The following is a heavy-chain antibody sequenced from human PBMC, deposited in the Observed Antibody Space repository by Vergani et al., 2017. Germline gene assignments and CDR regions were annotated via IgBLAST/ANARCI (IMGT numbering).Heavy chain of an antibody. J-gene: IGHJ6*02. V-gene: IGHV4-59*01. CDR2: IYYSGST. CDR3: ARDMSSSWYYYGMDV. D-gene: IGHD6-13*01. CDR1: GGSISSYY. Sequence: QVQLQESGPGLVKPSETLSLTCTVSGGSISSYYWSWIRQPPGKGLEWIGYIYYSGSTNYNPSLKSRVTISVDPAKNQCSLKLSSVTAADTAVYYCARDMSSSWYYYGMDVWGQGTTVTVSS.